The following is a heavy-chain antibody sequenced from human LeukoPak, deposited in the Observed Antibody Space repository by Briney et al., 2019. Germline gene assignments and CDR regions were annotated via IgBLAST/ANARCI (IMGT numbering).Heavy chain of an antibody. D-gene: IGHD6-19*01. J-gene: IGHJ4*02. CDR1: GGTISSNSYY. CDR3: ARRYSSGWYYFDY. Sequence: PSETLSLTCTVSGGTISSNSYYWGWIRQPPGKGLEWIGEINHSGSTNYNPSLKSRVSISVDTSKAQFSLKLSSVTAADTAVYYCARRYSSGWYYFDYWGQGTLVTVSS. CDR2: INHSGST. V-gene: IGHV4-39*07.